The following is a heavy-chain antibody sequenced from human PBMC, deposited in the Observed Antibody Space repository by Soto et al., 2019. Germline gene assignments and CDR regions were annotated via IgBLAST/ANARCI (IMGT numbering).Heavy chain of an antibody. J-gene: IGHJ4*02. CDR2: INPNSGGT. CDR1: GYTFTANY. CDR3: AKEGGRGGGSFDY. D-gene: IGHD3-16*01. Sequence: ASVKVSCKGSGYTFTANYIQWVRQAPGQGLEWMGWINPNSGGTTYAQKFQGRFTISRDNSKNTLYLQMNSLRAEDTAVYYCAKEGGRGGGSFDYWGQGTLVTAPQ. V-gene: IGHV1-2*02.